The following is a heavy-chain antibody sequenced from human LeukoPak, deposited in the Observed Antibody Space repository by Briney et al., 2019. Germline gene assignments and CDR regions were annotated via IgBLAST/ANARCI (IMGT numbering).Heavy chain of an antibody. CDR2: INHSGST. J-gene: IGHJ3*02. Sequence: KASETLSLTCAVYGGSFSGYYWSWIRQPPGKGLEWFGEINHSGSTNYNPSLKSRVTISVDTSKNQFSLKLSSVTAADTAVYYCARAGGYDFWSGKDDAFDIWGQGTMVTVSS. D-gene: IGHD3-3*01. CDR3: ARAGGYDFWSGKDDAFDI. V-gene: IGHV4-34*01. CDR1: GGSFSGYY.